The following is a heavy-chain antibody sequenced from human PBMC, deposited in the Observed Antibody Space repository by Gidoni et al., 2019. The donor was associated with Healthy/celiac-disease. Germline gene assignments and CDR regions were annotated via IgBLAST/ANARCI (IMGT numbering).Heavy chain of an antibody. V-gene: IGHV3-30-3*01. CDR2: ISYDGSNK. CDR3: ARGYTYYYDSSGYYPMYYFDY. J-gene: IGHJ4*02. Sequence: QVQLVESGGGVVQPGRSLRLSCAASGFTFSSYAMHWVRQAPGKGLEWVAVISYDGSNKYYADSVKGRFTISRDNSKNTLYLQMNSLRAEDTAVYYCARGYTYYYDSSGYYPMYYFDYWGQGTLVTVSS. CDR1: GFTFSSYA. D-gene: IGHD3-22*01.